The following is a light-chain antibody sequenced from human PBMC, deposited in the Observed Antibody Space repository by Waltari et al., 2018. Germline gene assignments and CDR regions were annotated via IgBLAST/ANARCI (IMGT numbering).Light chain of an antibody. CDR1: QGVSSS. CDR3: QQYNAWPRT. Sequence: EIVMTQSPATLSVSPGERATLSCRASQGVSSSLAWYQEKPGQAPRLLIYGASTRATGIPGRISGSGYGAEFTLTISSLQSEDSAVYYCQQYNAWPRTFGQGTKLEVK. CDR2: GAS. V-gene: IGKV3-15*01. J-gene: IGKJ1*01.